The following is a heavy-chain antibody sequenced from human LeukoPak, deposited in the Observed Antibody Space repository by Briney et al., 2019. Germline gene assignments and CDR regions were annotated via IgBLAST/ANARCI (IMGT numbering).Heavy chain of an antibody. D-gene: IGHD3-22*01. V-gene: IGHV1-69*13. CDR1: GGTFSSYA. CDR2: IIPIFGTA. J-gene: IGHJ3*02. Sequence: GASVTVSCKASGGTFSSYAISWVRQAPGQGLEWMGGIIPIFGTANYAQKFQGRVTITADESTSTAYMELSSLRSEDTAVYYCARDGHYDSSGYGDAFDIWGQGTMVTVSS. CDR3: ARDGHYDSSGYGDAFDI.